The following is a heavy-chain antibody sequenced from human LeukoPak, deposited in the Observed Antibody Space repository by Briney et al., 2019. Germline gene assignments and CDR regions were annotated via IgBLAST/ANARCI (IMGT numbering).Heavy chain of an antibody. CDR1: GYTFTSYG. CDR2: IIPIFGTA. Sequence: ASVKVSCKASGYTFTSYGISWVRQAPGQGLEWMGGIIPIFGTANYAQKFQGRVTITADESTSTAHMELSSLRSEDTAVYYCASEPAYDSSGQRFDYWGQGTLVTVSS. CDR3: ASEPAYDSSGQRFDY. J-gene: IGHJ4*02. D-gene: IGHD3-22*01. V-gene: IGHV1-69*13.